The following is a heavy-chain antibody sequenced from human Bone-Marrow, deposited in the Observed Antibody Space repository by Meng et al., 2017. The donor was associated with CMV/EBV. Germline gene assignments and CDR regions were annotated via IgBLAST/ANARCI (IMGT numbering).Heavy chain of an antibody. CDR3: ARGTGLLWSTYGMDV. CDR1: GFTFSSYS. V-gene: IGHV3-21*01. J-gene: IGHJ6*02. D-gene: IGHD3-10*01. CDR2: ISSSSSYI. Sequence: GGSLRLSCAASGFTFSSYSMNWVRQAPGKGLEWVSSISSSSSYIYYADSVKGRFTISRDNSKNTLYLQMNSLRAEDTAVYYCARGTGLLWSTYGMDVWGQGTTVTVSS.